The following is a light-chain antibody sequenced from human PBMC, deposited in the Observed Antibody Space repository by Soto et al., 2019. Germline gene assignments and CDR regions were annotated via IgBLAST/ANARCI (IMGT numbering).Light chain of an antibody. CDR3: QQYNNWPPWT. CDR1: QRVSSG. CDR2: GAS. Sequence: EIVLTQSPRTLSLSPGERATLSCRASQRVSSGYLAWYQQKPGQAPRLLIYGASTRATGIPARFSGSGSGTEFTLTISSLQSEDFAVYYCQQYNNWPPWTFGQGTKVDIK. J-gene: IGKJ1*01. V-gene: IGKV3-15*01.